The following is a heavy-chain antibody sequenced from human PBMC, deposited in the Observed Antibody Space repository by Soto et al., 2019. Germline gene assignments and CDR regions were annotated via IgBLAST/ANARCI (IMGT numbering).Heavy chain of an antibody. CDR1: GYTFTSYG. J-gene: IGHJ6*04. Sequence: GASVKVSCKASGYTFTSYGISWVRQAPGQGLEWMGGIIPIFGTANYAQKFQGRVTITADESTSTAYMELSSLRSEDTAVYYCARDYYGSGSWLNYYYGMDVWGKGTTVTVSS. V-gene: IGHV1-69*13. D-gene: IGHD3-10*01. CDR2: IIPIFGTA. CDR3: ARDYYGSGSWLNYYYGMDV.